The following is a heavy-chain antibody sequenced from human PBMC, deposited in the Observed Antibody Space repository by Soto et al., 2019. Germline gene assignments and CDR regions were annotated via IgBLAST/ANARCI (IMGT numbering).Heavy chain of an antibody. CDR2: ISAYNGNT. CDR1: GYTFTSYG. J-gene: IGHJ4*02. D-gene: IGHD2-21*02. Sequence: RASVKVSCKASGYTFTSYGISWLRQSPGQGLEWMGWISAYNGNTNYAQKLQGRVTMTTDTSTSTAYMELRSLRSDDTAVYYCARATLLAYCGGDCYPFDYWGQGALVTVSS. CDR3: ARATLLAYCGGDCYPFDY. V-gene: IGHV1-18*04.